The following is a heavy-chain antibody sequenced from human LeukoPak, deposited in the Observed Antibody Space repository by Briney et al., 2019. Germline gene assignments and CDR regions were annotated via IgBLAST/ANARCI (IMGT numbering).Heavy chain of an antibody. Sequence: GGSLRLSCAASGFTFSSYAMSWVRQAPGKGLEWVSAISGSGGSTYYADSVKGRFTISRDNSKNTLYLQMNSPRAEDTAVYYCAKDFRSSSRPGNWFDPWGQGTLVTVSS. D-gene: IGHD6-13*01. CDR1: GFTFSSYA. CDR3: AKDFRSSSRPGNWFDP. V-gene: IGHV3-23*01. CDR2: ISGSGGST. J-gene: IGHJ5*02.